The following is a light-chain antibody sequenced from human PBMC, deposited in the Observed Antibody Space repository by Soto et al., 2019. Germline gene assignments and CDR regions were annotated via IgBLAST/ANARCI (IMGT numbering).Light chain of an antibody. V-gene: IGKV1-39*01. CDR1: QSVTNN. Sequence: DIQLTQSPSSLSASAREGVTIACRASQSVTNNLNWYQQKPGRAPQLLIYRVSKVQSGVPPRFGGSGAGTDFTLTISGLQPDDFATYYCQQSYSTPPTFGQGTKVDI. CDR3: QQSYSTPPT. J-gene: IGKJ1*01. CDR2: RVS.